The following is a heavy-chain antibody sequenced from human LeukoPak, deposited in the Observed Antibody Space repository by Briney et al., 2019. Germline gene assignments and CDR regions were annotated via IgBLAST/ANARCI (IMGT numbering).Heavy chain of an antibody. Sequence: GRSLRLSCAASGFTFSSYAMHWVRQAPGKGLEWVSVISYDGSNKYYADSVKGRFTISRDNSKNTLYLQMNSLRAEDTAVYYCAKGSDVVATTQGAFDIWGQGTMVTVSS. CDR2: ISYDGSNK. V-gene: IGHV3-30*18. D-gene: IGHD5-12*01. CDR3: AKGSDVVATTQGAFDI. J-gene: IGHJ3*02. CDR1: GFTFSSYA.